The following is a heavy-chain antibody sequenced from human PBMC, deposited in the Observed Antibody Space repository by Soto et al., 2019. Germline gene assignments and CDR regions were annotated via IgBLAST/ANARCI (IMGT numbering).Heavy chain of an antibody. CDR2: ISSSGSTI. Sequence: GGSLRLSCAASGFTFRDYYMTWIRQAPGKGLEWLSYISSSGSTIYYADSVKGRFTISRDNAKNSLYLQMNSLRPEDTALYYCAKGDCSSTRCFQDTSLASGFDYWGQGTLVTVSS. CDR1: GFTFRDYY. D-gene: IGHD2-2*01. J-gene: IGHJ4*02. CDR3: AKGDCSSTRCFQDTSLASGFDY. V-gene: IGHV3-11*01.